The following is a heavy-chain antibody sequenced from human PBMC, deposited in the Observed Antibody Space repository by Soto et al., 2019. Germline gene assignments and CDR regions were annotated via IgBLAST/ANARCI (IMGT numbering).Heavy chain of an antibody. D-gene: IGHD6-6*01. CDR1: GFTFSSYS. CDR2: ISSSSSYI. Sequence: RRLSCAASGFTFSSYSMNWVRQAPGKGLEWVSSISSSSSYIYYADSVKGRFTISRDNAKNSLYLQMNSLRAEDTAVYYCARDLEEYSSSNPFDYWGQGTLVTVSS. J-gene: IGHJ4*02. CDR3: ARDLEEYSSSNPFDY. V-gene: IGHV3-21*01.